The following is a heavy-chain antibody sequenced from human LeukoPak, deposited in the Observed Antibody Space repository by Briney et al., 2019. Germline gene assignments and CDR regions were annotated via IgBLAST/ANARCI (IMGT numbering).Heavy chain of an antibody. D-gene: IGHD2-15*01. V-gene: IGHV4-59*01. CDR3: ARSVEGYCSGGSCYSYYDYMDV. J-gene: IGHJ6*03. CDR2: IYYSGST. CDR1: GGSISSYY. Sequence: PSETLSLTCTVSGGSISSYYGSWIRHPPGKGLERIGYIYYSGSTNYNPSLKSRVTISVDTSKNQFSLKLSSVTAADTAVYYWARSVEGYCSGGSCYSYYDYMDVWGKGTTVTVSS.